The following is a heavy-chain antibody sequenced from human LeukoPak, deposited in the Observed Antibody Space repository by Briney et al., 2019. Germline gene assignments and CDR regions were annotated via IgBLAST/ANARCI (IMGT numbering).Heavy chain of an antibody. CDR1: GYTFTAYY. D-gene: IGHD2-2*01. CDR2: INANSGGT. V-gene: IGHV1-2*02. Sequence: ASVKVSCEASGYTFTAYYIHGVRQAPGQGVEWMGCINANSGGTNYAQKLKGRVTLTTDTSITTAYMELSRLRSDDTAVYYCAKARGLYCSSTSCYDCDVWGRATTVTVSS. CDR3: AKARGLYCSSTSCYDCDV. J-gene: IGHJ6*04.